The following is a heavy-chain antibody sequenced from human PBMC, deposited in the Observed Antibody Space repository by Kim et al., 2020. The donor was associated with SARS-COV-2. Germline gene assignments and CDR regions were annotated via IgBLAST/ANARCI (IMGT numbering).Heavy chain of an antibody. CDR1: GFTFSAYN. CDR3: AKDIKAYIGAWIDAFD. D-gene: IGHD3-16*01. J-gene: IGHJ3*02. Sequence: GGSLRLSCAASGFTFSAYNMGWVRQAPGKGLEWVSSIRANDGSTYYADSVKGRFIISRDKSVNTLYLQMNGLGAEDTALYYCAKDIKAYIGAWIDAFD. CDR2: IRANDGST. V-gene: IGHV3-23*01.